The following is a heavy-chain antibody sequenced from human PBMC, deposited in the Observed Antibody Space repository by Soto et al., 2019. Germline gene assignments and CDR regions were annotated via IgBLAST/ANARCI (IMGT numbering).Heavy chain of an antibody. V-gene: IGHV3-33*01. CDR3: ARDASGIAVTGRAAH. CDR1: GFTFTSYG. D-gene: IGHD6-19*01. Sequence: GGSLRLSCAAPGFTFTSYGMHWVRQAPGKGLEWVALIWYDGSGESYADSVKGRFTISRDNSKNTLYLQMNSLRAEDTALYYCARDASGIAVTGRAAHWGQGTLVTVSS. CDR2: IWYDGSGE. J-gene: IGHJ4*02.